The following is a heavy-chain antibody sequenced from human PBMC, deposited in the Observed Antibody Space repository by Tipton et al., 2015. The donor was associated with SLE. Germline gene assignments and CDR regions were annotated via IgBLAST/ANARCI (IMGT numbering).Heavy chain of an antibody. J-gene: IGHJ3*02. CDR3: ARYGGYCSGGSCYSDAFDI. Sequence: TLSLTCAVYGGSFSDYYWSWIRQPPGKGLEWIGEINHSRSTNYNPSLKSRVTISVDTSKNLFSLKLSSVTAADTAVYYCARYGGYCSGGSCYSDAFDIWGQGTMVTVSS. CDR1: GGSFSDYY. CDR2: INHSRST. V-gene: IGHV4-34*01. D-gene: IGHD2-15*01.